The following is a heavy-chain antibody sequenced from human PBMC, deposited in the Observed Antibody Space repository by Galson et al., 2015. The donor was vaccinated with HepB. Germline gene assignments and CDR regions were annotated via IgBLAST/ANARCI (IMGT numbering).Heavy chain of an antibody. D-gene: IGHD3-22*01. J-gene: IGHJ4*02. V-gene: IGHV3-30*18. CDR3: AKKNVQYYDSSGYSPFDY. CDR1: GFTFSSYA. CDR2: ISYDGSNK. Sequence: SLRLSCAASGFTFSSYAMHWVRQAPGKGLEWVAVISYDGSNKYYADSVKGRFTISRDNSKNTLYLQMNSLRAEDTAVYYCAKKNVQYYDSSGYSPFDYWGQGTLVTVSS.